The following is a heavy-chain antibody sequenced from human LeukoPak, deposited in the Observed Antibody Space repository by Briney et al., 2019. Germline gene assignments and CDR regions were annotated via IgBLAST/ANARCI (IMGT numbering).Heavy chain of an antibody. Sequence: GSLRLSCAASGFTFSSYWMHWVRQAPGKGLVWVSRIKSDVSSTDYADSVKGRFTISRDNAKNSLYLQMNSLRAEDTAVYFCVRGWPVWWGQGTLVTVSS. CDR3: VRGWPVW. D-gene: IGHD3-16*01. CDR1: GFTFSSYW. V-gene: IGHV3-74*01. J-gene: IGHJ4*02. CDR2: IKSDVSST.